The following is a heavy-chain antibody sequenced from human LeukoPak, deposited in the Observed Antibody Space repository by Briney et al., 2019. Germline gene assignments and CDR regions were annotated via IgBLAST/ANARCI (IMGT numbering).Heavy chain of an antibody. CDR3: ARSFERGVIIVAYYYYYGMDV. Sequence: GGSLRLSCAASGFTFDDYAMHWVRQAPGKGLEWVSGISWNSGSIGYANSVKGRFTISRDNAKNSLYLQMNSLRAEDTALYYCARSFERGVIIVAYYYYYGMDVWGQGTTVTVSS. J-gene: IGHJ6*02. CDR2: ISWNSGSI. D-gene: IGHD3-10*01. V-gene: IGHV3-9*01. CDR1: GFTFDDYA.